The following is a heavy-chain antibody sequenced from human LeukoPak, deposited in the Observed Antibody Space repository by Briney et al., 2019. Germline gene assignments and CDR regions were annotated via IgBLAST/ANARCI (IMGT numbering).Heavy chain of an antibody. Sequence: GESLKISYKGSGSNFNNFWIAWVRQMPGKGLEFMGMVFGGDSDTRYSPSFQGQVTISADMSIGNAYLQWSSLKASDTAIYYCARTSYRYESSGFDHWGQGTLVTVSS. CDR3: ARTSYRYESSGFDH. V-gene: IGHV5-51*01. CDR2: VFGGDSDT. CDR1: GSNFNNFW. J-gene: IGHJ4*02. D-gene: IGHD3-22*01.